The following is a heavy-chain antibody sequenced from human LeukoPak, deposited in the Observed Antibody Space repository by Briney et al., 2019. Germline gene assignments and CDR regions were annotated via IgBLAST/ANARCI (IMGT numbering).Heavy chain of an antibody. CDR1: GFTFSDYY. Sequence: GGSLRLSCAASGFTFSDYYMSWIRQAPGKGLEWVSYISSSGSTIYYADSVKGRFTISRDNAKNSLYLQMNSLRAEDTAVYYCARDLGYYGFWSGYYEYYFDYWGQGTLVTVSS. CDR2: ISSSGSTI. J-gene: IGHJ4*02. D-gene: IGHD3-3*01. CDR3: ARDLGYYGFWSGYYEYYFDY. V-gene: IGHV3-11*01.